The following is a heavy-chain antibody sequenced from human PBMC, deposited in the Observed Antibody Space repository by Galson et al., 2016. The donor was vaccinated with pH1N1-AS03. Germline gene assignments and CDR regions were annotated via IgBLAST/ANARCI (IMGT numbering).Heavy chain of an antibody. V-gene: IGHV1-2*02. CDR2: INPNSGDT. J-gene: IGHJ3*01. CDR3: AGVLFGIARGGSSAFDR. Sequence: SVKVSCKASGYTFTGNYLHWVRQAPGQGLEWVGWINPNSGDTSYAQKFQGRVTMTRDTSISAAFLELSRLRSDDTAVFYCAGVLFGIARGGSSAFDRWGKGTMVAVSS. CDR1: GYTFTGNY. D-gene: IGHD6-13*01.